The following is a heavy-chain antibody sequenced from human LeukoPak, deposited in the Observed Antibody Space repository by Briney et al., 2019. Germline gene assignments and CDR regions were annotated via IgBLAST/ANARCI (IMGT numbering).Heavy chain of an antibody. J-gene: IGHJ4*02. CDR1: GFTFTTSG. CDR2: ISSDGNSK. Sequence: GGSLRLSCAASGFTFTTSGMHWVRQAPGKGLEWMALISSDGNSKDYADSVKGRFTISRDNSKNTVYLQMNSLRAEDTAVYYCAKGGDLYDYWGQGTLVTVSS. D-gene: IGHD4-17*01. CDR3: AKGGDLYDY. V-gene: IGHV3-30*18.